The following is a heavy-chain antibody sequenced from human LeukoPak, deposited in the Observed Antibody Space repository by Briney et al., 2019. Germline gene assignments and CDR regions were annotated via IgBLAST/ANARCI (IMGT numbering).Heavy chain of an antibody. D-gene: IGHD3-10*01. CDR3: AKDTTTTRRGFDY. CDR2: IWYDGTDE. CDR1: GFTFSGYG. J-gene: IGHJ4*02. Sequence: GGSLRLSCAASGFTFSGYGMHWVRQAPGKGLEWVAVIWYDGTDEYYADSVKGRFTVSRDNSKKTLYLQMNSLRAEDTAVYYCAKDTTTTRRGFDYWGQGTLATVSS. V-gene: IGHV3-33*06.